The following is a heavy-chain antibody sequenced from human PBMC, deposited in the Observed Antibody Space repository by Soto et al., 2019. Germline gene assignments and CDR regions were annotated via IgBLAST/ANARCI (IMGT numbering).Heavy chain of an antibody. CDR1: GGSFSGYI. D-gene: IGHD1-26*01. CDR3: ARGLITGSQCSEGWYYFDS. V-gene: IGHV4-34*01. J-gene: IGHJ4*02. CDR2: INHSGSA. Sequence: SDTLSLTCDVYGGSFSGYIWTWIRQTPGKGLQWIGQINHSGSANYNPSLKSRVTISVHTSNSQFSLELSSVTAADTAVYYCARGLITGSQCSEGWYYFDSWGQGTPVTVSS.